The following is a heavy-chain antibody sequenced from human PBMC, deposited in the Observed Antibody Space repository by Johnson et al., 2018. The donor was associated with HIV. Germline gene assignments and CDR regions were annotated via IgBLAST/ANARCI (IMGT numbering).Heavy chain of an antibody. Sequence: VQLVESGGGLVQRGGSLRLSCAASGFTFSSYAMSWVRQAPGKGLEWVSGINWNGVSTAYADSVKGRCTISRDNGKNSLYLQMNSLRGEDTALYYCARRDSGSLSFDIWGQGTMVTVSS. CDR1: GFTFSSYA. V-gene: IGHV3-20*04. D-gene: IGHD1-26*01. CDR3: ARRDSGSLSFDI. J-gene: IGHJ3*02. CDR2: INWNGVST.